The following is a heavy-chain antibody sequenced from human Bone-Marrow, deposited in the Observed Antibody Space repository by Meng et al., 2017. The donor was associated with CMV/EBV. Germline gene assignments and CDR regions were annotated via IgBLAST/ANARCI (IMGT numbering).Heavy chain of an antibody. CDR3: ARVTVAAAFYYYYGIDV. J-gene: IGHJ6*02. D-gene: IGHD6-13*01. Sequence: SEALSLTCAVYGGSFSGYYWSWIRQPPGKGLEWIGEINHSGSTNYNPSLKSRVTISVDTSKNQFSLKLSSVTAADTAVYYCARVTVAAAFYYYYGIDVWGQGTTVTVSS. V-gene: IGHV4-34*01. CDR1: GGSFSGYY. CDR2: INHSGST.